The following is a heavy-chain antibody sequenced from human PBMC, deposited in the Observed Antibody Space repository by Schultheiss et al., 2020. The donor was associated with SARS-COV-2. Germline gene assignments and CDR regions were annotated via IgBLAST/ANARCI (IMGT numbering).Heavy chain of an antibody. CDR1: GFTFSDYY. Sequence: GGSLRLSCAASGFTFSDYYMSWIRQAPGKGLEWVSAISGSGGSTYYADSVKGRFTISRDNSKNTLYLQMNSLRAEDTAVYYCAKGSGGMDVWGQGTTVTVSS. CDR2: ISGSGGST. V-gene: IGHV3-23*01. J-gene: IGHJ6*02. D-gene: IGHD3-10*01. CDR3: AKGSGGMDV.